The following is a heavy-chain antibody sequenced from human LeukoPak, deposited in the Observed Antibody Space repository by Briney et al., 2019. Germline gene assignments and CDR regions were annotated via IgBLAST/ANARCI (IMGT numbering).Heavy chain of an antibody. V-gene: IGHV3-9*01. CDR2: ISWNSGSI. D-gene: IGHD2-2*01. Sequence: PGGSLRLSCVGSGFAFHDYPMHWVRQAPGKGLEWVSDISWNSGSIGYVDSVKGRFTISRDNAKNSLYLQMNSLRAEDTAVYYCAEYCSSTSCPNTYAFDIWGQGTMVTVSS. CDR1: GFAFHDYP. CDR3: AEYCSSTSCPNTYAFDI. J-gene: IGHJ3*02.